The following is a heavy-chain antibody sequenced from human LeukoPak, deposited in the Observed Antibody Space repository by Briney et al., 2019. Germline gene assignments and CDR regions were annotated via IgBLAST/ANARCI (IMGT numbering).Heavy chain of an antibody. V-gene: IGHV3-48*04. CDR2: ISSTATSI. D-gene: IGHD4-23*01. Sequence: GGSLRLSCAASGFTFSSYSMSWVRQAPGKGLEWVSYISSTATSIYYADSVKDRFTVSRDNAKNSLYLQMNSLRAEDTAVYYCARDVTYHGGDWFDPWGQGTLVTVSS. CDR1: GFTFSSYS. J-gene: IGHJ5*02. CDR3: ARDVTYHGGDWFDP.